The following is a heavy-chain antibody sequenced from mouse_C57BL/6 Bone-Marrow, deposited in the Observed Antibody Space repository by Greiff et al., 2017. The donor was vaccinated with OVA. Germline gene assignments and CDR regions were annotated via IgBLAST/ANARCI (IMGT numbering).Heavy chain of an antibody. Sequence: VKLMESGPELVKPGASVKLSCKASGYTFTSYDINWVKQRPGQGLEWIVWIYPRDGSTKYNEKFKGKATLTVDTSSSTAYMELHSLTSEDSAVYFCAIYEIFDYWGQGTTLTVSS. J-gene: IGHJ2*01. D-gene: IGHD1-1*01. CDR3: AIYEIFDY. V-gene: IGHV1-85*01. CDR2: IYPRDGST. CDR1: GYTFTSYD.